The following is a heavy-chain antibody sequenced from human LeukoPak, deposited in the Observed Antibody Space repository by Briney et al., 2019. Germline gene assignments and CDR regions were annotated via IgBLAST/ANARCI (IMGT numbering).Heavy chain of an antibody. CDR2: ISWNSGSI. J-gene: IGHJ5*02. D-gene: IGHD6-6*01. CDR3: AREVAARRLGSWVDP. CDR1: GFTFDDYA. V-gene: IGHV3-9*01. Sequence: LRLSCAASGFTFDDYAMHWVRQAPGKGLEWVSGISWNSGSIGYADSVKGRFTISRDNAKNSLYLQMNSLRVEDTAVYYCAREVAARRLGSWVDPWGQGTLVTVSS.